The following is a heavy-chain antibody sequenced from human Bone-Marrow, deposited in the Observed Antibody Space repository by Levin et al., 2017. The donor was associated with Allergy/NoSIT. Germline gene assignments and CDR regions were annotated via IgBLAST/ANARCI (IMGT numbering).Heavy chain of an antibody. CDR1: GFTFDGYA. Sequence: SLKISCEASGFTFDGYAMHWVRQPPGRGLEWVSGIRWNSDKVTYADSVEGRFTISRDNAKNSLYLQMTSLRAEDTAFYYCAKAGVESTHTDSWDGPVFDYWGQGTLVTVCS. CDR3: AKAGVESTHTDSWDGPVFDY. D-gene: IGHD6-13*01. V-gene: IGHV3-9*01. J-gene: IGHJ4*02. CDR2: IRWNSDKV.